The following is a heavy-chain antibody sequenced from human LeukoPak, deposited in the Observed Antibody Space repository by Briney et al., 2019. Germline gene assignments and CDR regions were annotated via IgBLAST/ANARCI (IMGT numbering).Heavy chain of an antibody. CDR2: INHSGST. CDR3: ARGEYYYDSSGYYYFDY. CDR1: GGSFSGYY. D-gene: IGHD3-22*01. V-gene: IGHV4-34*01. J-gene: IGHJ4*02. Sequence: SETLSLTCAVYGGSFSGYYWSWIRQPPGKGLEWIEEINHSGSTNYNPSLESRVTISVDTSKNQFSLKLSSVTAADTAVYYCARGEYYYDSSGYYYFDYWGQGTLVTVSS.